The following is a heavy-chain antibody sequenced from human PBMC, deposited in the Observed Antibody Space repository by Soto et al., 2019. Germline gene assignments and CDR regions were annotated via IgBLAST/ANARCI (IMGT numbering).Heavy chain of an antibody. CDR2: ISWDGGST. Sequence: GGSLRLSCAASGFTFDDYTMHWVRQAPGKGLEWVSLISWDGGSTYYADSVKGRFTISRDNSKNSLYLQMNSLRTEDTALYYCASGRKNSPSSSWYNFDYWCQGTLVTVPA. CDR3: ASGRKNSPSSSWYNFDY. D-gene: IGHD6-13*01. V-gene: IGHV3-43*01. CDR1: GFTFDDYT. J-gene: IGHJ4*02.